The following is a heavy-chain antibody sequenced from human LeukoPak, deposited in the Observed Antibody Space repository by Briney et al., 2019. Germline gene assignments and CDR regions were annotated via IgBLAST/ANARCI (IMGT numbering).Heavy chain of an antibody. J-gene: IGHJ6*03. Sequence: GGSLRLSCAASGFTFSSYAMSWVRQAPGKGLEWVSSISSSGGSTYYADSVKGRFTISRDNSKSTLYLQMDSLRAEDTAVYYCAKEGYSSSWYLGYYFYYYMDVWGKGTTVTVSS. CDR1: GFTFSSYA. CDR2: ISSSGGST. CDR3: AKEGYSSSWYLGYYFYYYMDV. D-gene: IGHD6-13*01. V-gene: IGHV3-23*01.